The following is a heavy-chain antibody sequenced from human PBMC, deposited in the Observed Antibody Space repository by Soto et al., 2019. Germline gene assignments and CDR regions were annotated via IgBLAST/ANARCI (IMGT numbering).Heavy chain of an antibody. CDR2: IRSKPHGGTR. Sequence: EVQLVESGGNLVQPGRSLRLSCTASGFNFGEYALSWVRQAPGKGLEWVGFIRSKPHGGTREYAASVKGRFTISRDDSKSIGYLQMNSLSTADTAVYYCTSTPDATSGYFAFDIWGQGTMVTVSS. CDR3: TSTPDATSGYFAFDI. CDR1: GFNFGEYA. J-gene: IGHJ3*02. V-gene: IGHV3-49*04. D-gene: IGHD3-22*01.